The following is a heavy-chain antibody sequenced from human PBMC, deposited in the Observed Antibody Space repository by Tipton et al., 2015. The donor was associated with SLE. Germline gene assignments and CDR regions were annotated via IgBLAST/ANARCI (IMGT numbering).Heavy chain of an antibody. CDR2: ISSDGRTK. D-gene: IGHD4-17*01. V-gene: IGHV3-30-3*02. CDR3: AKIPTVTTGYFDL. Sequence: SLRLSCAASGFSFNTYAVHWVRQAPGKGLEWLAVISSDGRTKYYADSVKGRFTISRDNSKNTLYLQMNSLRAEDTAVYYCAKIPTVTTGYFDLWGRGTLVTVSS. CDR1: GFSFNTYA. J-gene: IGHJ2*01.